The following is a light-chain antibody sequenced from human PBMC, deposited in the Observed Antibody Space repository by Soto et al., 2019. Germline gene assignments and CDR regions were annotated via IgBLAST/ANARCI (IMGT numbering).Light chain of an antibody. J-gene: IGLJ1*01. V-gene: IGLV2-14*01. CDR3: SSYTSSSPLYV. Sequence: QSVLTQPASVSGSPGQSITISCTGTNSDIGFYNYVSWYQQHPGEAPKLIIYEVAKRHSGVSSRFSGSKSGNTASLTISGLQAEDEADYHCSSYTSSSPLYVFGTGTKVTVL. CDR2: EVA. CDR1: NSDIGFYNY.